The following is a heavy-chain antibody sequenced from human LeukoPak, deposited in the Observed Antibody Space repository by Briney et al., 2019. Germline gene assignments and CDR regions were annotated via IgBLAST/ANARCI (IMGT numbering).Heavy chain of an antibody. Sequence: PSETLSLTCAVYGGSFSGYYWSWIRQPPGKGLEWVGEINRSGSTNYNPSLKSRVTISVDTSKNQFSLKLSSVTAADTAVYYCASRGGDIVVVPAERFDYWGQGTLVTVSS. CDR2: INRSGST. V-gene: IGHV4-34*01. CDR3: ASRGGDIVVVPAERFDY. J-gene: IGHJ4*02. CDR1: GGSFSGYY. D-gene: IGHD2-2*01.